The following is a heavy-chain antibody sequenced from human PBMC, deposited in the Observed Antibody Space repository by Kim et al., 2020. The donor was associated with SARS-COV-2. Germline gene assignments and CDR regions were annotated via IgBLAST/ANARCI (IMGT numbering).Heavy chain of an antibody. D-gene: IGHD6-13*01. CDR3: AREIGPAAGTGFGY. CDR1: GFTFSSYE. CDR2: ISSSGSTI. Sequence: GGSLRLSCAASGFTFSSYEMNWVRQAPGKGLEWVSYISSSGSTIYYADSVKGRFTISRDNAKNSLYLQMNSLRAEDTAVYYCAREIGPAAGTGFGYWGQGTLVTVSS. J-gene: IGHJ4*02. V-gene: IGHV3-48*03.